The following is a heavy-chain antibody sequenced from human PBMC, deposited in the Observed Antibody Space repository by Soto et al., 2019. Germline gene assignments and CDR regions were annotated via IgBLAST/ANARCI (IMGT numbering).Heavy chain of an antibody. Sequence: SETLSLTCTVSGGSISSGGYYWSWIRQHPGKGLEWIGYIYYSGSTYYNPSLKSRVTISVDTSKNQFSLKLSSVTAADTAVYYCARDVGVAGHFDYWGQGTLVTVS. CDR1: GGSISSGGYY. J-gene: IGHJ4*02. D-gene: IGHD6-19*01. CDR3: ARDVGVAGHFDY. CDR2: IYYSGST. V-gene: IGHV4-31*03.